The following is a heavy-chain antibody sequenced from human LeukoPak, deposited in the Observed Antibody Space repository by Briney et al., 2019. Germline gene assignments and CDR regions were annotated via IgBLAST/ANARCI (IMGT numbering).Heavy chain of an antibody. CDR2: VRNDGSNE. V-gene: IGHV3-30*02. CDR1: GFVLSDYG. Sequence: GGSLRLSCAASGFVLSDYGIHWVRQAPGKGLQWVAFVRNDGSNEYYVGSVKGRFTISRDKSKNTLYLQMNSLRAEDTAVYSCAKESDSGYHSEGPKTWGLGTLVTVSS. CDR3: AKESDSGYHSEGPKT. D-gene: IGHD5-12*01. J-gene: IGHJ5*02.